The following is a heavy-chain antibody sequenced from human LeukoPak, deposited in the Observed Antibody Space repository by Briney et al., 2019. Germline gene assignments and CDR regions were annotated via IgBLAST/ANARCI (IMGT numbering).Heavy chain of an antibody. CDR1: GYAFTGTGSY. V-gene: IGHV1-2*02. CDR2: IHPISGAT. J-gene: IGHJ4*02. D-gene: IGHD3-10*01. CDR3: ARDGPAQMVDFDY. Sequence: DSVKVSCKTSGYAFTGTGSYLYWLRQAPGQGLECMGWIHPISGATSYAQRSRGRVAMTRDTSISTAYMELSRLRPDNTAVYYCARDGPAQMVDFDYWGQGSQVTVSS.